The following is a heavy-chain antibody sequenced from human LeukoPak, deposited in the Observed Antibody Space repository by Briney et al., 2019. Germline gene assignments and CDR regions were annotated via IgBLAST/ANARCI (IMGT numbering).Heavy chain of an antibody. CDR2: IYYSGST. J-gene: IGHJ6*03. CDR1: GGSISSSSYY. V-gene: IGHV4-39*07. Sequence: PSETLSLTCTVSGGSISSSSYYWGWIRQPPGKGLEWIGSIYYSGSTYYNPSLKSRVTISVDTSKNQFSLKLSSVTAADTAVYYCARDPQPGYSGGLYYYYMDVWGKGTTVTVSS. D-gene: IGHD5-12*01. CDR3: ARDPQPGYSGGLYYYYMDV.